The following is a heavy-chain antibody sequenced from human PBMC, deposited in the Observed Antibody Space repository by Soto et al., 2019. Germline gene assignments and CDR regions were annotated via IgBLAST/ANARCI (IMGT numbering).Heavy chain of an antibody. J-gene: IGHJ3*02. D-gene: IGHD6-19*01. V-gene: IGHV3-74*01. CDR2: VNSDGSST. CDR3: ARGASTGLACDAFDI. CDR1: GFTFNTYW. Sequence: EVQLVESGGCSVQPGGSLRLSCTASGFTFNTYWIHWVRQAPGKGLVWVSRVNSDGSSTIYADSVKGRFTISRDNAKNTVYLQMNSLRDDDTAVYYCARGASTGLACDAFDIWGEGTVVSVSS.